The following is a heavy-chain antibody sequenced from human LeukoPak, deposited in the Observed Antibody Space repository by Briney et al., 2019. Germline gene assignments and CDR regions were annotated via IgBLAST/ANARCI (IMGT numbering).Heavy chain of an antibody. V-gene: IGHV1-46*01. CDR1: GYTFTSYG. Sequence: ASVKVSCKASGYTFTSYGISWVRQAPGQGLEWMGIINPSGGSTSYAQKFQGRVTMTRDTSTSTAYMELSSLRSEDTAVYYCARVPAAVTGTAPWGQGTLVTVSS. J-gene: IGHJ5*02. D-gene: IGHD6-19*01. CDR3: ARVPAAVTGTAP. CDR2: INPSGGST.